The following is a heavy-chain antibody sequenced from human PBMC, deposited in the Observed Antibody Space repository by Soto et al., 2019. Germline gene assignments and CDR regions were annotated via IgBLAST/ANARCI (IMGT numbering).Heavy chain of an antibody. J-gene: IGHJ6*02. Sequence: QVQLVQSGDEVKKPGASVKVSCKASGYIFVNYGIAWVRQAPRQGLEWMGWISPYTGNTHSASKVQGRLTMTTDTSPSTAYMDLGSLTSDDTAMYYCVMVDNYVTPTPQDVWGQGTKVTVSS. CDR2: ISPYTGNT. D-gene: IGHD3-16*01. CDR3: VMVDNYVTPTPQDV. CDR1: GYIFVNYG. V-gene: IGHV1-18*01.